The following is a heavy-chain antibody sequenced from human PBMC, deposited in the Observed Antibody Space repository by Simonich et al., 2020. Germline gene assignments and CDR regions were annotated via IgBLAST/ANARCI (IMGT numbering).Heavy chain of an antibody. V-gene: IGHV3-7*01. D-gene: IGHD7-27*01. CDR3: ARDGLGTAYYYYMDV. CDR2: IKQDGSEK. Sequence: EVQLVESGGGLVQPGGSLRLSCAASGFTFSSYWRSCGRQAPGKGLEGVANIKQDGSEKYYVDSVKGRFTISRDNAKNSLYLQMNSLRAEDTAVYYCARDGLGTAYYYYMDVWGKGTTVTVSS. CDR1: GFTFSSYW. J-gene: IGHJ6*03.